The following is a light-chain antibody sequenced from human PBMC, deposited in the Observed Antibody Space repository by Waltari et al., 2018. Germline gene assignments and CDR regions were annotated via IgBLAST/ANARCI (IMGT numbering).Light chain of an antibody. Sequence: DIHMTQSPSTLSASVGDRVTITCRATQSVSSWLAWYQQNPNKAPKLRIYKASTLETGVPSRFSGSGSGTEFSLTIDSLQPEDFATYYCQQYNPSSPWTFGQGTKV. V-gene: IGKV1-5*03. CDR1: QSVSSW. CDR3: QQYNPSSPWT. CDR2: KAS. J-gene: IGKJ1*01.